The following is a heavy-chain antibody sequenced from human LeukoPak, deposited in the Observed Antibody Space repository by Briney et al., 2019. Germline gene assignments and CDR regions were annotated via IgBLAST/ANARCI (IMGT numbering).Heavy chain of an antibody. J-gene: IGHJ4*02. CDR3: ARNVYSSSWYIFDY. V-gene: IGHV3-48*01. CDR2: ISSSSSTI. Sequence: GGSLRLSCAASGFTFTTYSMNWVRQAPGKGLEWVSYISSSSSTIYYADSVKGRFTISRDNAKNSLYLQMNSLRAEDTAVYYCARNVYSSSWYIFDYWGQGTLVTVSS. CDR1: GFTFTTYS. D-gene: IGHD6-13*01.